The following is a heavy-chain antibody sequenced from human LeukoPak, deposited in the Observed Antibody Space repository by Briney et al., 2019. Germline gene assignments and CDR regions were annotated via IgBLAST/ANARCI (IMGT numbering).Heavy chain of an antibody. CDR3: AKDRGGYSYGLYDY. V-gene: IGHV3-30*18. CDR2: ISYDGSNK. J-gene: IGHJ4*02. D-gene: IGHD5-18*01. Sequence: GGPLRLSCAASGFTFSSYGMHWVRQAPGKGLEGVAVISYDGSNKYYADSVKGRFTISRDNSKNTLYLQMNSLRAEDTAVYYCAKDRGGYSYGLYDYWGQGTLVTVSS. CDR1: GFTFSSYG.